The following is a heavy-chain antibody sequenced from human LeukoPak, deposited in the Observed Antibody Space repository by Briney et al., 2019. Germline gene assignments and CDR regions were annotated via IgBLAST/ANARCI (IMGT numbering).Heavy chain of an antibody. Sequence: GASVKVSCKASGYTFTSYAMHWVRQAPGQRLEWMGWINAGNGNTKYSQKFQGRVTITRDTSASTAYMELSSLRSEDTAVYYCARALRGLRYFDWGPSFDYWGQGTLVTVSS. V-gene: IGHV1-3*01. CDR3: ARALRGLRYFDWGPSFDY. CDR2: INAGNGNT. CDR1: GYTFTSYA. D-gene: IGHD3-9*01. J-gene: IGHJ4*02.